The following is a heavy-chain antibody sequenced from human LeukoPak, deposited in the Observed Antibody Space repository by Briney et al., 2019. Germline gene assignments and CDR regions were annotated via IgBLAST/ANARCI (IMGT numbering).Heavy chain of an antibody. J-gene: IGHJ1*01. CDR3: ARGPSVGAAMVPEYFQH. D-gene: IGHD5-18*01. CDR2: FYYRQGA. Sequence: PETLSLTRTLSVESPTSFYWRWIRQSPRKGLGWIGYFYYRQGAPNNPPLTRRATLSGDTSQNQFSLKVRSVTAADTAVYYCARGPSVGAAMVPEYFQHWGQGTLVTVSS. CDR1: VESPTSFY. V-gene: IGHV4-59*01.